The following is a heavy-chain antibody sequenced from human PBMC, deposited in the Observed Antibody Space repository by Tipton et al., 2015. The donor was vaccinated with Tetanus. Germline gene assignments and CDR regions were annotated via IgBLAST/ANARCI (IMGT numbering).Heavy chain of an antibody. J-gene: IGHJ5*01. CDR3: ARQIIAMANKEFDS. D-gene: IGHD5-24*01. Sequence: TLSLTCTVSGGSMISYYWSWIRQPAGKGLEWIGRIYTSGTTNYNPSLKSRVTISVDMSNNLFSLNVRSVTAADTTLYYCARQIIAMANKEFDSWGQGTLVTVSS. V-gene: IGHV4-4*07. CDR1: GGSMISYY. CDR2: IYTSGTT.